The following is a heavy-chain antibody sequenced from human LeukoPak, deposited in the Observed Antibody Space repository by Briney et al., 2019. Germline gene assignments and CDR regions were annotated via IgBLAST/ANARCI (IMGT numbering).Heavy chain of an antibody. CDR1: GYTFTGYC. CDR2: INPNSGGT. J-gene: IGHJ5*02. V-gene: IGHV1-2*04. D-gene: IGHD6-13*01. Sequence: ASVNVSCKASGYTFTGYCMHWVRQAPGQGLEWMGWINPNSGGTNYAQKFQGWVTMTRDTSISTAYMELSRLRSDDTAVYYCARGQFSSSWYAGSNWFDPWGQGTLVTVSS. CDR3: ARGQFSSSWYAGSNWFDP.